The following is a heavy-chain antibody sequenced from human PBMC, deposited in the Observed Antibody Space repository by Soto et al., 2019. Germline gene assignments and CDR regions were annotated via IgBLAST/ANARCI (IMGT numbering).Heavy chain of an antibody. CDR1: GYSFTSYW. Sequence: GESLKISCKGSGYSFTSYWIGWVRQMPGKGLEWMGIIYPGDSDTRYSPSFQGQVTISAEKSISTAYLQWSSLKASDTAMYYCARYDGRVTHDCYGMDVWGQGTTVTVSS. CDR3: ARYDGRVTHDCYGMDV. D-gene: IGHD4-4*01. V-gene: IGHV5-51*01. CDR2: IYPGDSDT. J-gene: IGHJ6*02.